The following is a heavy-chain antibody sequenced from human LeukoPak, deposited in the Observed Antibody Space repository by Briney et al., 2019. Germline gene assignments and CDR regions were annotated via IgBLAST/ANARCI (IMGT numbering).Heavy chain of an antibody. CDR2: ISSSSSTI. Sequence: GGSLRLSCAASGFTFSSYSMNWLRQARGKGLEWVSYISSSSSTIYYADSVKGRFTISRDNAKNSLFLQMNSLRDEDTAVYYCARAGLTTYPPNFDYWGQGTLVTASS. CDR1: GFTFSSYS. CDR3: ARAGLTTYPPNFDY. J-gene: IGHJ4*02. V-gene: IGHV3-48*02. D-gene: IGHD1-1*01.